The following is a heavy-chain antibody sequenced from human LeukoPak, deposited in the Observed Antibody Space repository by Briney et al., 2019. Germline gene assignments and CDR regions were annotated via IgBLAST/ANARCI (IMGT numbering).Heavy chain of an antibody. CDR2: INGNTGDT. CDR1: GYTFTGHY. V-gene: IGHV1-2*02. CDR3: AREYSSSLFDY. D-gene: IGHD6-13*01. Sequence: ASVKVSCKASGYTFTGHYVHWVRQAPGQGLEWMGLINGNTGDTNYAQRFQGRVTMIRETSISTMYMELSRLRSDDTAVYCCAREYSSSLFDYWGQGTLVTVSS. J-gene: IGHJ4*02.